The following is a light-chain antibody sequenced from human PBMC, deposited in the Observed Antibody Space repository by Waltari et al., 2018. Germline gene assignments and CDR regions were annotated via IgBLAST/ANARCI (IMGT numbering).Light chain of an antibody. CDR1: SSDIGFYDF. Sequence: QAALTQPPSVSGSPGQSVTLSCTGTSSDIGFYDFVSWYQQPPGKAAKLMIYDVSKRPSGVSVRFSGSKSGNTASLTISGLQGGEEGDYFCCSYAGGSTFIFGPGTRLTVL. V-gene: IGLV2-11*01. CDR2: DVS. J-gene: IGLJ1*01. CDR3: CSYAGGSTFI.